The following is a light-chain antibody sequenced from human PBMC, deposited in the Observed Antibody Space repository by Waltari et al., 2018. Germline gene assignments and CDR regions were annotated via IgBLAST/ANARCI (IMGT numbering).Light chain of an antibody. CDR3: QQYHNFPLT. Sequence: DIQMTQSPSSLSVSVGDRVTITCQASQGIVYFLNWYQHKPGKAPKLLIYDASNLETGVPSRFSGSGSGTDFTFTITSLQPEDIATYYCQQYHNFPLTFDQGTRLEIK. CDR1: QGIVYF. CDR2: DAS. V-gene: IGKV1-33*01. J-gene: IGKJ5*01.